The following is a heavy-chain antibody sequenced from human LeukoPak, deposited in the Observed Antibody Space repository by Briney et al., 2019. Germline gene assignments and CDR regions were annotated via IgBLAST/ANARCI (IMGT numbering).Heavy chain of an antibody. V-gene: IGHV3-15*01. D-gene: IGHD3-10*01. CDR2: IKSKTDGGTK. Sequence: GGSLRLSCAASGFTFSNAWMTWVRQAPGKGLEWVGRIKSKTDGGTKDYAAPVKGRFTISRDDSKNILYLQMNSLKIEDTAVYFCSTPPIRGSRYYYYHMDVWGRGTTVTVSS. J-gene: IGHJ6*03. CDR3: STPPIRGSRYYYYHMDV. CDR1: GFTFSNAW.